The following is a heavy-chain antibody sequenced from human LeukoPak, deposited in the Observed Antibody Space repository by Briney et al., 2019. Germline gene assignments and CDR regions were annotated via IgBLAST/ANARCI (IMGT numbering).Heavy chain of an antibody. J-gene: IGHJ4*02. V-gene: IGHV1-8*01. Sequence: GASVKVSCKASGYTFTSYDINWVRQATGQGLEWMGWMSPNSGNTGYEQEFQGRVTITRDTSITTAYMEVSSLRSEDTAIYYCARRGWELGYWGQGTLVTVSS. CDR2: MSPNSGNT. CDR3: ARRGWELGY. CDR1: GYTFTSYD. D-gene: IGHD1-26*01.